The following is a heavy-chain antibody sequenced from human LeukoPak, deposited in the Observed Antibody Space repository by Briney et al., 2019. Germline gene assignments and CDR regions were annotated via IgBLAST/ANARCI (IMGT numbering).Heavy chain of an antibody. D-gene: IGHD1-26*01. J-gene: IGHJ4*02. CDR2: INPSGGST. V-gene: IGHV1-46*01. CDR1: GYTFTSYY. CDR3: ARVRLKGGSNQGNFDY. Sequence: ASVKVSCKASGYTFTSYYMHWVRQAPGQGLEWMGIINPSGGSTSYAQKFQGRVTMTRDTSTSTVYMELSSLRSEDTAVYYCARVRLKGGSNQGNFDYWGQGTLVTVSS.